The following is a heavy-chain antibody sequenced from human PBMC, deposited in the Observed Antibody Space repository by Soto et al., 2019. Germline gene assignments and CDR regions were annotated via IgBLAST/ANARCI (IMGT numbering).Heavy chain of an antibody. V-gene: IGHV4-59*11. CDR2: ILNSGSA. CDR3: ARYIDRRGGRGF. D-gene: IGHD2-15*01. CDR1: GGSLTGHH. J-gene: IGHJ4*02. Sequence: SETLSLTCTVSGGSLTGHHWSWIRQPPGMGLEWIGYILNSGSANYNPSLQSRVAISIDTSKNQFSLRLSSVTASDTAVYYCARYIDRRGGRGFWARGHLDTVSS.